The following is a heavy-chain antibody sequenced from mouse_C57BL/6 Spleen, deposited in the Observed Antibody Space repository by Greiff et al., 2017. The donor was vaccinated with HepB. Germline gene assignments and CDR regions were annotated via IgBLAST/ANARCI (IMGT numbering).Heavy chain of an antibody. Sequence: EVQGVESGGGLVKPGGSLKLSCAASGFTFSSYTMSWVRQTPEKRLEWVATISGGGGNTYYPDSVKGRFTISRDNAKNTLYLQMSSLRSEDTALYYCARLDYGNFYYFDYWGQGTTLTVSS. CDR1: GFTFSSYT. D-gene: IGHD2-1*01. CDR3: ARLDYGNFYYFDY. V-gene: IGHV5-9*01. CDR2: ISGGGGNT. J-gene: IGHJ2*01.